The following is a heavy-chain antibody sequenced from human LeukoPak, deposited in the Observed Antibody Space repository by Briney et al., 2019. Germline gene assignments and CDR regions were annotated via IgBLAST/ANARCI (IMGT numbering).Heavy chain of an antibody. Sequence: PGGSLRLSCAASGFTFSTYSMNWVRQAPGKGLDWVSYISSASTTINYADSVKGRFTISRDNAKNSLYLQMNSLRAEDTAVYCCARDSDYYYMDVWGKGTTVTVSS. J-gene: IGHJ6*03. CDR2: ISSASTTI. CDR3: ARDSDYYYMDV. D-gene: IGHD3-10*01. CDR1: GFTFSTYS. V-gene: IGHV3-48*01.